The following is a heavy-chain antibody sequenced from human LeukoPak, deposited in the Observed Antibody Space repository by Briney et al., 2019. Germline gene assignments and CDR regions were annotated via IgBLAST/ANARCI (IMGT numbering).Heavy chain of an antibody. Sequence: ASVKISCKVSGYTFTDYYMHWVQQAPGNGLEWMGLVDPEDGETIYAEKFQGRVTITADTSTDTAYMELSSLRSEDTAVYYCATYGITIFGVAFDYWDQGTLVTVSS. J-gene: IGHJ4*02. D-gene: IGHD3-3*01. V-gene: IGHV1-69-2*01. CDR2: VDPEDGET. CDR3: ATYGITIFGVAFDY. CDR1: GYTFTDYY.